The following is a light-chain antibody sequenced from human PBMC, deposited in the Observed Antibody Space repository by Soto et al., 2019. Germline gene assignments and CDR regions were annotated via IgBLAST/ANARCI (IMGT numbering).Light chain of an antibody. CDR3: SSYTRSSALR. V-gene: IGLV2-14*01. CDR2: EVS. J-gene: IGLJ3*02. Sequence: QSVLTQPASVSGSPGQSITIACTGTSSDIGSYNYVSWYQQQAGKAPKLVIYEVSSRPSGISNRFSGSKSGNTASLTISGLQAEDEAYYYCSSYTRSSALRFGGGTQLTVL. CDR1: SSDIGSYNY.